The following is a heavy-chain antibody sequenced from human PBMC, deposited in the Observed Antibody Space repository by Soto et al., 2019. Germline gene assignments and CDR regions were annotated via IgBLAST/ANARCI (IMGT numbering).Heavy chain of an antibody. J-gene: IGHJ4*02. D-gene: IGHD3-16*01. CDR3: ARGDGMGPSCFFGGTH. Sequence: EVHLAESGGGLVQPGGSLRLSCVASGFIFTDHWMHWVRQAPGKALVWVARINSGGTRVNYADFVKGRFTISRYNAQDTLYLLVATLGDDDPAVCYCARGDGMGPSCFFGGTHWGQGTLVTVSS. V-gene: IGHV3-74*01. CDR1: GFIFTDHW. CDR2: INSGGTRV.